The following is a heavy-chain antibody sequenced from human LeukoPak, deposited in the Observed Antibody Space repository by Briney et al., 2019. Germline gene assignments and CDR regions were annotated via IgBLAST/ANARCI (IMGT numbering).Heavy chain of an antibody. CDR1: GYTFTDYF. V-gene: IGHV1-2*02. CDR2: IRPKSGGT. Sequence: ASVKVSCKASGYTFTDYFIHWVRQAPGQGLEWMGWIRPKSGGTQFAQKFQGRVTMTRDTSINTAYMELSSLRSDDTAVYYCARDRGHGGAAAVFDPWGQGTLVTVSS. CDR3: ARDRGHGGAAAVFDP. D-gene: IGHD6-13*01. J-gene: IGHJ5*02.